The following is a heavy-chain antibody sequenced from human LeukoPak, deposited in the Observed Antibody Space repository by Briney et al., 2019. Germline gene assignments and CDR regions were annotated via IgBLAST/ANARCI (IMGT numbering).Heavy chain of an antibody. D-gene: IGHD3-22*01. CDR2: IYSGGST. Sequence: GGSLRLSCAASGFTVSGNHMSWVRQAPGKGLEWVSVIYSGGSTYYADSVKGRFTISRDNSKNTLYLQMNSLRAEDTAVYYCARERPDYYDSSGYGSPLFDYWGQGTLVTVSS. CDR1: GFTVSGNH. V-gene: IGHV3-53*01. CDR3: ARERPDYYDSSGYGSPLFDY. J-gene: IGHJ4*02.